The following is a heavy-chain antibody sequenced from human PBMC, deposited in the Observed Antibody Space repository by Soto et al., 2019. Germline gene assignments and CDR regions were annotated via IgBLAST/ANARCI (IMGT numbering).Heavy chain of an antibody. V-gene: IGHV2-5*01. D-gene: IGHD3-10*01. CDR2: IYWNDDR. CDR1: GFSFSTSGVG. CDR3: VSGSFPNWFDP. Sequence: QITLKESGPTLVKPTQTLTLTCTFSGFSFSTSGVGVGWIRQPPGKALEWLALIYWNDDRRYSPSLKSRLTITKATSKNQVFLTMTNMDPVDTATYYCVSGSFPNWFDPWGQGTLVTVSS. J-gene: IGHJ5*02.